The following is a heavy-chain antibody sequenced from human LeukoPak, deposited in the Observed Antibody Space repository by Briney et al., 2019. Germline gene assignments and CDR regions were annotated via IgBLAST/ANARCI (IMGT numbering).Heavy chain of an antibody. D-gene: IGHD1-26*01. Sequence: NPSETLSLTCTVSGGPISSYYWSWIRQPPGKGLEWIGYIYYSGSTNYNPSLKSRVTISVDTSKNQFSLKLSSVTAADTAVYYCARQRGSYTPYYFDYWGQGTLVTVSS. CDR3: ARQRGSYTPYYFDY. V-gene: IGHV4-59*08. J-gene: IGHJ4*02. CDR2: IYYSGST. CDR1: GGPISSYY.